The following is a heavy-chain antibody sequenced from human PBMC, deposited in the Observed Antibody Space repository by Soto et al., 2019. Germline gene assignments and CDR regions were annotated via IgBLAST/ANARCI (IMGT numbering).Heavy chain of an antibody. CDR3: ARVWGGAFDI. CDR2: IYYSGST. J-gene: IGHJ3*02. CDR1: GGSISSYY. Sequence: QVQLLESGPGLVKPSETLSLTCTVSGGSISSYYWSWIRQPPGKGLEWIGYIYYSGSTNYNPSLKSRVTISVDTCKNQFSLKLSSVTAADTAVYYCARVWGGAFDIWGQGTMVTVSS. D-gene: IGHD3-10*01. V-gene: IGHV4-59*01.